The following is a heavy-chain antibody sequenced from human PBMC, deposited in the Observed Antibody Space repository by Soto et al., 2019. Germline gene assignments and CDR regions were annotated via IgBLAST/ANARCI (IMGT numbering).Heavy chain of an antibody. CDR1: GFTFSIYG. J-gene: IGHJ6*02. D-gene: IGHD3-10*01. V-gene: IGHV3-30*18. CDR2: ISYDGSNK. Sequence: GGSLRLSCAASGFTFSIYGMHWFRQAPGKGLEWVAVISYDGSNKYYADSVKGRFTISRDNSKNTLYLQMNSLRAEDTAVYYCAKDRDSPPLWFGELPTDVWGQGTTVTVSS. CDR3: AKDRDSPPLWFGELPTDV.